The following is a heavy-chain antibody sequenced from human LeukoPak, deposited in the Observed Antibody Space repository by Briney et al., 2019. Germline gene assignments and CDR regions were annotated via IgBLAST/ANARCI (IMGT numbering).Heavy chain of an antibody. V-gene: IGHV3-7*01. CDR2: IKEGGSEK. J-gene: IGHJ4*02. D-gene: IGHD6-13*01. CDR3: AVTSSWYYFDY. CDR1: GFTFSSYW. Sequence: QPGGSLRLACAASGFTFSSYWVSWVRQAPGKGRVGVANIKEGGSEKYYGDLVKGRFTISRDNAKNSLYLQMNSLRAEDTAVYYCAVTSSWYYFDYWGQGTLVTVSS.